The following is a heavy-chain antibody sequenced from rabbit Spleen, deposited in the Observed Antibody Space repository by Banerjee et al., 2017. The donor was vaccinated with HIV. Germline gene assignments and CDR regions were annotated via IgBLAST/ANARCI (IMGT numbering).Heavy chain of an antibody. V-gene: IGHV1S40*01. CDR1: GFSFSSSDY. Sequence: QSLEESGGDLVKPGASLTLTCTASGFSFSSSDYMCWVRQAPGKGLEWIACIYSTNFKTYYASWAKGRFTISKTSSTTVTLQMTSLTVADTATYFCARDTGSSFSSYGMDLWGQGTLVTVS. CDR2: IYSTNFKT. D-gene: IGHD8-1*01. J-gene: IGHJ6*01. CDR3: ARDTGSSFSSYGMDL.